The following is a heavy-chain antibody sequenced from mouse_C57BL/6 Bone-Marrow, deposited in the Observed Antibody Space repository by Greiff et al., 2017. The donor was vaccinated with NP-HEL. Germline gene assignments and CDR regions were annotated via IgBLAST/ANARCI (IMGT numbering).Heavy chain of an antibody. D-gene: IGHD1-1*01. CDR2: ISYSGST. CDR3: ARWDYGSKVFDY. V-gene: IGHV3-8*01. J-gene: IGHJ2*01. CDR1: GYSITSDY. Sequence: EVKLVESGPGLAKPSQTLSLTCSVTGYSITSDYWNWIRKFPGNKLEYMGYISYSGSTYYNPSLISRISITRDTAKNQYYMQLNAVTTEDTATYYCARWDYGSKVFDYWGQGTTLTVSS.